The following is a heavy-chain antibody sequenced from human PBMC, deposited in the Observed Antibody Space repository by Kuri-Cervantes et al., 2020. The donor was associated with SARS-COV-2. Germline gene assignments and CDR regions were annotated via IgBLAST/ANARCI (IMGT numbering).Heavy chain of an antibody. J-gene: IGHJ3*01. CDR3: VRTPHLGAFDF. D-gene: IGHD2-15*01. V-gene: IGHV5-10-1*01. CDR1: GYDFTIYW. Sequence: GGSLRLSCEVSGYDFTIYWISWVRQMPGKGLEWMGRIDPSDSYTDYNPSFGGHVTISIDKSISTAYLQWSSLKASDTAMYYCVRTPHLGAFDFWGQGTMVTVSS. CDR2: IDPSDSYT.